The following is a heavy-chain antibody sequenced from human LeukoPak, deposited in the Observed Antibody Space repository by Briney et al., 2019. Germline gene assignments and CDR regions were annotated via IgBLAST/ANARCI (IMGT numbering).Heavy chain of an antibody. CDR3: ARVVYANYCYYYMDV. CDR1: GGTFSSYA. V-gene: IGHV1-69*05. D-gene: IGHD2-8*01. J-gene: IGHJ6*03. Sequence: APVKLSCKASGGTFSSYAISWVRQAPGQGLEWMGGINPIFGTTIYAQKYHGRVTITTDEYTSTAYMELSSVRSEDTAVYCCARVVYANYCYYYMDVWGKGSTVTLSS. CDR2: INPIFGTT.